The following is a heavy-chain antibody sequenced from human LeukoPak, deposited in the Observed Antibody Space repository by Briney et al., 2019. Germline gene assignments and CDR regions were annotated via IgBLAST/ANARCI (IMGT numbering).Heavy chain of an antibody. CDR3: AKAPAGHCSGAICYPLDF. Sequence: GGSLRLSCVASGFTFRSYGIHWVRQAPGKGLEWLAFIWYDEITKDYADSVKGRFTISRGNSRNMLFLQMNSLRADDTAVYYCAKAPAGHCSGAICYPLDFWGQGILVSVSS. CDR2: IWYDEITK. V-gene: IGHV3-30*02. CDR1: GFTFRSYG. D-gene: IGHD2-15*01. J-gene: IGHJ4*02.